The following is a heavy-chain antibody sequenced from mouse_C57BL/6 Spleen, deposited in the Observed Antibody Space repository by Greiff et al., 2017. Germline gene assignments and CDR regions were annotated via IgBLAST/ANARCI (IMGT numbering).Heavy chain of an antibody. CDR3: ARTDGDYAMDY. CDR2: IDPSDSYT. Sequence: QVHVKQPGAELVKPGASVKLSCKASGYTFTSYWMQWVKQRPGQGLEWIGEIDPSDSYTNYNQKFKVKATLTVDTSSSTAYMQLSSLTSEDSAVYYCARTDGDYAMDYWGQGTSVTVSS. CDR1: GYTFTSYW. V-gene: IGHV1-50*01. J-gene: IGHJ4*01.